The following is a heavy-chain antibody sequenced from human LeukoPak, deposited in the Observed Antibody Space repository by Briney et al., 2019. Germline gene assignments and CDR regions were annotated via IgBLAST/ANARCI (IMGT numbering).Heavy chain of an antibody. D-gene: IGHD3-22*01. J-gene: IGHJ3*02. V-gene: IGHV1-46*01. CDR3: ARVGYYYDSSGYYYERFGAFDI. Sequence: ASVKVSCKASGYTFTSYYMHWVRQAPGQGLEWMGIINPSGGSTSYAQKFQGRVTMTRDTSTSTVYMELSSLRSEDTAAYYCARVGYYYDSSGYYYERFGAFDIWGQGTMVTVSS. CDR2: INPSGGST. CDR1: GYTFTSYY.